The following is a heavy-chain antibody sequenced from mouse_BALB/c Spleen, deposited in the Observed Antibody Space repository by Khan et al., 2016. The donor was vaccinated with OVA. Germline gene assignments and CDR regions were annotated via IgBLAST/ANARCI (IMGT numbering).Heavy chain of an antibody. CDR1: GFSLTGYG. D-gene: IGHD2-1*01. J-gene: IGHJ4*01. V-gene: IGHV2-6-7*01. Sequence: QVTLKESGPGLVAPSQSLSITCTVSGFSLTGYGVNWVRQPPGKGLEWLGMIWGDGSTDYNSALKSRLSISKDNSKSQVFLKMNRLQTDETARYYCARALYGNYREAMDYWGQGTSVTVSS. CDR3: ARALYGNYREAMDY. CDR2: IWGDGST.